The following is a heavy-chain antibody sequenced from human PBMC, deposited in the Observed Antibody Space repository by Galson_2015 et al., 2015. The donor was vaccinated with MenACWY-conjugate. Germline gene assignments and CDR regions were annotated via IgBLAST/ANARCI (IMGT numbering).Heavy chain of an antibody. CDR3: ASMIVVVGDAFDI. J-gene: IGHJ3*02. Sequence: SLRLSCAASGFTVRSNYMSWVRQAPGKGLEWVSVIYSAGTTYYADSVKGRFTISRDNSKNTLYLQMNNLRAEDTAVYYCASMIVVVGDAFDIWGQGTMVTVSS. V-gene: IGHV3-53*01. D-gene: IGHD3-22*01. CDR2: IYSAGTT. CDR1: GFTVRSNY.